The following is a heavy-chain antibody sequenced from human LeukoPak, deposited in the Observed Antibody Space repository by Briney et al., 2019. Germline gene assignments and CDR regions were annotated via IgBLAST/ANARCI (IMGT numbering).Heavy chain of an antibody. Sequence: PSETLSLTCTVSGGSVSSGNYYWSWIRQPPGKGLEWIGCIYSSGSTNYNPSLKSRVTISVDTSKNQFSLKLSSVTAADTAIYYCARLKQGVTNYFDPWGQGALVTVSS. D-gene: IGHD4/OR15-4a*01. CDR2: IYSSGST. CDR1: GGSVSSGNYY. J-gene: IGHJ5*02. V-gene: IGHV4-61*01. CDR3: ARLKQGVTNYFDP.